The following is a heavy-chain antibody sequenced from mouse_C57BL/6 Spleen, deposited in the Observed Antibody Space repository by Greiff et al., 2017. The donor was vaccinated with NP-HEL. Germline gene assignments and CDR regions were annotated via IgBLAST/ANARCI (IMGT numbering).Heavy chain of an antibody. Sequence: EVKLMESGPELVKPGASVKISCKASGYSFTGYYMNWVKQSPEKSLEWIGEINPSTGGTTYNQKFKAKATLTVDKSSSTAYMQLKSLTSEDSAVYYCARGYYYGSSFYYAMDYWGQGTSVTVSS. V-gene: IGHV1-42*01. CDR2: INPSTGGT. J-gene: IGHJ4*01. CDR1: GYSFTGYY. CDR3: ARGYYYGSSFYYAMDY. D-gene: IGHD1-1*01.